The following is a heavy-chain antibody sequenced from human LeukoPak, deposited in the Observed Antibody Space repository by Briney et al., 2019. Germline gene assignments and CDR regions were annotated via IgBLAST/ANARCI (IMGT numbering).Heavy chain of an antibody. D-gene: IGHD2-15*01. CDR3: ARGSSRGPRDAFDF. J-gene: IGHJ3*01. Sequence: GASVKVSCKASGYTFTSYYVHWVRQAPGQGLEWMGIISPSGASTSYAQKFQGRVTMTRDMSTSTVYMELSSLISEDTAVYYCARGSSRGPRDAFDFWGQRTMVTLSS. CDR2: ISPSGAST. V-gene: IGHV1-46*01. CDR1: GYTFTSYY.